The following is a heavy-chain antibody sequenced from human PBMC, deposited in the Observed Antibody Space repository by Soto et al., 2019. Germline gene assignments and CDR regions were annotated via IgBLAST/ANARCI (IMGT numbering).Heavy chain of an antibody. J-gene: IGHJ4*02. V-gene: IGHV3-7*01. CDR3: ARDDRYSGAFDY. CDR2: VSSDGRDK. D-gene: IGHD3-16*02. Sequence: EVQLEESGGGLVQPGGSLRLSCAASGFSFSSYWMSWVRQAPGKGPEWVAIVSSDGRDKTYADSVKGRFTISRDNAENSLFLQMNSLRADDTPVYYCARDDRYSGAFDYWGQGALVTVSS. CDR1: GFSFSSYW.